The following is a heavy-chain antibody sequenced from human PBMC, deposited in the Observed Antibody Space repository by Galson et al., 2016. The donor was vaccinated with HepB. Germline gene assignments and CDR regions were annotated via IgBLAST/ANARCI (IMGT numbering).Heavy chain of an antibody. CDR2: ITNSGTAT. Sequence: SLRLSCAASGFTFSDYYISWIRQTPGKGLEWVSHITNSGTATYYADSVKGRFTISRNNAKNSLYLQMKSLRAEDTAMYYCARGHRYDDIWGTYRAPYFDYWSRGTLITFSS. CDR3: ARGHRYDDIWGTYRAPYFDY. V-gene: IGHV3-11*01. CDR1: GFTFSDYY. D-gene: IGHD3-16*02. J-gene: IGHJ4*02.